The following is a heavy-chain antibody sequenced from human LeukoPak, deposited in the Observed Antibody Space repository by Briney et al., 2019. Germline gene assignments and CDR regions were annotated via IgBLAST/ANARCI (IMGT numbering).Heavy chain of an antibody. J-gene: IGHJ4*02. CDR2: ISWNSGSI. D-gene: IGHD1-26*01. CDR1: GFTFDDYA. CDR3: AKDKGYSGSHYDY. V-gene: IGHV3-9*01. Sequence: GRSLRLSCAASGFTFDDYAMHWVRQAPGKGLEWVSGISWNSGSIGYADSVKGRFTISRDNAKNSLYLQMNSLRAEDTALYYCAKDKGYSGSHYDYWGQGTLVTVSS.